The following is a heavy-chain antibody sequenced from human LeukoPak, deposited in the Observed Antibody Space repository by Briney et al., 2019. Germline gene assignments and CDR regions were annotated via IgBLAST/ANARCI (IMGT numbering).Heavy chain of an antibody. CDR2: ISGSGGST. CDR3: AKVLRYFDWLPLDY. D-gene: IGHD3-9*01. Sequence: GGSLRLSCAPSGFTFSSYAMSWVRQAPGKGLEWVSAISGSGGSTYYADSVKGRFTISRDNSKNTLYLQMNSLRAEDTAVYYCAKVLRYFDWLPLDYWGQGTLVTVSS. J-gene: IGHJ4*02. CDR1: GFTFSSYA. V-gene: IGHV3-23*01.